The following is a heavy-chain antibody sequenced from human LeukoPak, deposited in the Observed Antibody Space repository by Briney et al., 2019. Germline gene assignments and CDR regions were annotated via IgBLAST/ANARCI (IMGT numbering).Heavy chain of an antibody. CDR1: GGTFSSYA. V-gene: IGHV1-69*05. CDR2: IIPIFGTA. D-gene: IGHD5-18*01. Sequence: SVKVSCKASGGTFSSYAISWVRQAPGQGLEWMGGIIPIFGTANYVQKFQGRVTITTDESTSTAYMELSSLRSEDTAVYYCARGPRTRYSYGLTGDYWGQGTLVTVSS. J-gene: IGHJ4*02. CDR3: ARGPRTRYSYGLTGDY.